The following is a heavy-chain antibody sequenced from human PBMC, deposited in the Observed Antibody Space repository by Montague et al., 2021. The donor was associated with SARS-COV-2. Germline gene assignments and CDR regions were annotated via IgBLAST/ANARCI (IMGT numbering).Heavy chain of an antibody. CDR3: ARGTKRVFTYYYDSSGSASDY. Sequence: SETLSLTCAVYGGSFSGYYWSWIRQPPGKGLEWIGEINHSGSTKYNPSLKSRVTISVDTAKNQFSLKLSSVTAADTAVYYCARGTKRVFTYYYDSSGSASDYWGQGTLVTVSS. D-gene: IGHD3-22*01. J-gene: IGHJ4*02. CDR1: GGSFSGYY. V-gene: IGHV4-34*01. CDR2: INHSGST.